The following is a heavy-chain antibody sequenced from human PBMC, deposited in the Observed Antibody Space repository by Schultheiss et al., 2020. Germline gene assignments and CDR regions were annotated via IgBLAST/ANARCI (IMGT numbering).Heavy chain of an antibody. CDR3: ARVRSSSWYLDY. CDR1: GGTFSSYT. CDR2: ISAYNGNT. D-gene: IGHD6-13*01. V-gene: IGHV1-18*01. J-gene: IGHJ4*02. Sequence: ASVKVSCKASGGTFSSYTISWVRQAPGQGLEWMGWISAYNGNTHYAQKLQGRVTMTTDTSTSTAYMELRSLRSDDTAVYYCARVRSSSWYLDYWGQGTLVTVSS.